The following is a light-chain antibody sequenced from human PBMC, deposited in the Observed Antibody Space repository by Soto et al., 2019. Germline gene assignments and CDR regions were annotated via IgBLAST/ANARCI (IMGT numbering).Light chain of an antibody. V-gene: IGLV1-51*01. CDR1: SSNIGNNY. J-gene: IGLJ2*01. Sequence: QSVLTQPPAVSAAPRQKVTISCSGSSSNIGNNYVSWYQQLPGTAPKLLIYDNDKRPSGIPDRFSGSKSGTSATLVITGLQTGDEADYYCGTWDSSLSAPVVFGGGTKLTVL. CDR3: GTWDSSLSAPVV. CDR2: DND.